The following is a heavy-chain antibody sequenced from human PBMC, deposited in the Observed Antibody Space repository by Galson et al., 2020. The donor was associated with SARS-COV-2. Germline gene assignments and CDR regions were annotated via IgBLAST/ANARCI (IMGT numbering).Heavy chain of an antibody. CDR2: IYDSANT. CDR1: GGSVSSGAFS. D-gene: IGHD1-26*01. J-gene: IGHJ4*02. V-gene: IGHV4-30-2*01. CDR3: ARGQQTELLTPFDF. Sequence: PSETLSLTCAVSGGSVSSGAFSWSWFRQPPGKGLEWNGYIYDSANTYYNPSLKSRVSISVDRSKNQFSLNLSSVTAADTAVYYCARGQQTELLTPFDFWGQGTLVTVSS.